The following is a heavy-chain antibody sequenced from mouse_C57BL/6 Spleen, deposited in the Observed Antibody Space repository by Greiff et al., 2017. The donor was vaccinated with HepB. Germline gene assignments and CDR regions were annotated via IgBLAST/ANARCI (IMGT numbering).Heavy chain of an antibody. Sequence: VQLQQSGPELVKPGASVKISCKASGYSFTSYYIHWVKQRPGQGLEWIGWIYPGSGNTKYNEKFKGKATLTADTSSSTAYMQLSSLTSEDSAVYYCARGPDYYGSSYWYFDVWGTGTTVTVSS. D-gene: IGHD1-1*01. V-gene: IGHV1-66*01. CDR2: IYPGSGNT. CDR3: ARGPDYYGSSYWYFDV. CDR1: GYSFTSYY. J-gene: IGHJ1*03.